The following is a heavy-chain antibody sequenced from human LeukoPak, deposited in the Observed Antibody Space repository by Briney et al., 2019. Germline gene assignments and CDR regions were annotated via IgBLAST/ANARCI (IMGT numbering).Heavy chain of an antibody. V-gene: IGHV4-34*01. D-gene: IGHD2-2*01. CDR2: INHSGST. CDR1: GGSFSDYY. J-gene: IGHJ4*02. CDR3: ARGHCSSTSCYLGGRSYFDY. Sequence: SETLSLTCAVYGGSFSDYYWSWIRQPLGKGLEWIGEINHSGSTNYNPSLKSRVTISVDTSKNQFSLKLSSVTAADTAVYYCARGHCSSTSCYLGGRSYFDYWGQGTLVTVSS.